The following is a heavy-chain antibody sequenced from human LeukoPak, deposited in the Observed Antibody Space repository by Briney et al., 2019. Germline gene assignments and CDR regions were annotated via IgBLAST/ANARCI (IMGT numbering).Heavy chain of an antibody. CDR1: GFTFSSYA. J-gene: IGHJ5*02. V-gene: IGHV3-23*01. D-gene: IGHD1-26*01. CDR3: ARARVGATRRNSGYNWFDP. Sequence: GGSLRLSCAASGFTFSSYAMSWVRQAPGKGLEWVSAISGSGGSTYYADSVKGRFTISRDNSKNTLYLQMNSLRAEDTAVYYCARARVGATRRNSGYNWFDPWGQGTLVTVSS. CDR2: ISGSGGST.